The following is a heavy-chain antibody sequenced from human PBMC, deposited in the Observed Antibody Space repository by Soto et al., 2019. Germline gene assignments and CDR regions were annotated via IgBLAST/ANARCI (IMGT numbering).Heavy chain of an antibody. V-gene: IGHV3-20*01. J-gene: IGHJ4*02. Sequence: GGSLRLSCAASGFTFDDYGMSWVRQAPGKGLEWVSGINWNGGSTGYADSVKGRFTISRDNAKNSLYLQMNSLRADDTALYHCARGGRVGYCSGGSCYAVDYWGQGTLVTVS. D-gene: IGHD2-15*01. CDR3: ARGGRVGYCSGGSCYAVDY. CDR2: INWNGGST. CDR1: GFTFDDYG.